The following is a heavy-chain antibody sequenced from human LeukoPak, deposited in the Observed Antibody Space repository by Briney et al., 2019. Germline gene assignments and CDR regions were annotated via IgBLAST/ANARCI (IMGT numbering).Heavy chain of an antibody. CDR2: IKNDGSEK. Sequence: GGSLRLSCAASGFTFSSYWMTWVRQAPGKGLEWVASIKNDGSEKYYVDSVRGRYTISRDNTKNSLYLQMSSLRAEDTAVYYCATDRGWRTSGYYLYYFEYWGQGTLVTFSS. J-gene: IGHJ4*02. V-gene: IGHV3-7*01. CDR1: GFTFSSYW. CDR3: ATDRGWRTSGYYLYYFEY. D-gene: IGHD3-3*01.